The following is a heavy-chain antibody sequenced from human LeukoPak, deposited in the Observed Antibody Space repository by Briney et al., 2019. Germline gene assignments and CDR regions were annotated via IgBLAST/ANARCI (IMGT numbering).Heavy chain of an antibody. D-gene: IGHD3-9*01. J-gene: IGHJ6*02. CDR3: VRVPTYYDILTGYLNNYYYGMDV. V-gene: IGHV1-8*01. CDR1: GYTFTSYD. Sequence: ASVKVSCKASGYTFTSYDINWVRQATGQGLEWMGWMNPNSGNTGYAQKFQGRVTMTRNTSISTAYMELSSLRSEDTAVYYCVRVPTYYDILTGYLNNYYYGMDVWGQGTTVTVSS. CDR2: MNPNSGNT.